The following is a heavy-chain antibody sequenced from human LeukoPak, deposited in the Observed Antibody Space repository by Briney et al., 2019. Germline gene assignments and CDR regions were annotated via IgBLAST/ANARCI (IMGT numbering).Heavy chain of an antibody. CDR1: GFTFSNYW. CDR2: IKQDGSEK. V-gene: IGHV3-7*01. D-gene: IGHD1/OR15-1a*01. CDR3: ARDDTGTDHNYYSMDV. Sequence: GGSLRLSCAASGFTFSNYWMSWVRQAPGKGLEWVANIKQDGSEKCYVDSVKGRFTISRDNAKNSLYVQMNSLRAEDTAVYYCARDDTGTDHNYYSMDVWGQGTTVTVSS. J-gene: IGHJ6*02.